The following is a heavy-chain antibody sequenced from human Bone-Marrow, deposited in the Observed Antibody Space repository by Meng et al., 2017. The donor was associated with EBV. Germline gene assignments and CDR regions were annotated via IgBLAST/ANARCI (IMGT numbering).Heavy chain of an antibody. V-gene: IGHV3-21*01. CDR1: GLTSCSHG. CDR2: ISSSSSYI. D-gene: IGHD2-2*01. J-gene: IGHJ5*02. Sequence: EVQLVEPGGGRVKPGGSMGLPCAASGLTSCSHGMNWVRQAPGKGLEWVSSISSSSSYIYYADSVKGRFTISRDNAKNSLYLQMNSLRAEDTAVYYCAREGYCSSTSCYVVFYGSGSMGGWFDTWGQGTLVTVAS. CDR3: AREGYCSSTSCYVVFYGSGSMGGWFDT.